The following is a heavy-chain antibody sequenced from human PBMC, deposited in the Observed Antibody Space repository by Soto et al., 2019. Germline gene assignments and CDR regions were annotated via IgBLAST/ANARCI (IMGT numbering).Heavy chain of an antibody. Sequence: GGSLRLSCAASGFTFSSYAMSWVRQAPGKGLEWVSTIGDTGASTYYADSVKGRFTISRDNSRNTLYLQMNSLRAEDTAVYYCAKGYSGSNYALFDYWGQGALVTVSS. D-gene: IGHD1-26*01. J-gene: IGHJ4*02. CDR1: GFTFSSYA. V-gene: IGHV3-23*01. CDR3: AKGYSGSNYALFDY. CDR2: IGDTGAST.